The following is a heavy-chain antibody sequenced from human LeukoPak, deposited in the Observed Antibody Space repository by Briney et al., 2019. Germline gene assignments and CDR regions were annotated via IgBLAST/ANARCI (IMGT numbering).Heavy chain of an antibody. J-gene: IGHJ4*02. CDR2: ISAYNGNT. CDR3: ARDLRRYDSSGYYYY. Sequence: ASVTVSCKASGYTFTIYGISWVRQAPGQGLGWMGWISAYNGNTNYAQKLQGRVTMTTDTSTSTAYMELRSLRSDDTAVYYCARDLRRYDSSGYYYYWGQGTLVTVSS. CDR1: GYTFTIYG. V-gene: IGHV1-18*01. D-gene: IGHD3-22*01.